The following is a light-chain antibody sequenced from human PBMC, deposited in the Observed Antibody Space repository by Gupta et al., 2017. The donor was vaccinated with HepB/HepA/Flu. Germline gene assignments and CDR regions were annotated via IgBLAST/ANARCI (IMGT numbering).Light chain of an antibody. CDR2: KVS. Sequence: EVVMTQSPLSLPVTLGQSASISCKSSQSLVHTDGYIYLNWFHQRPGQSPRRLIYKVSNRDSGVPDRFSGSESGTDFTLKISRVEAEDVGVYYCMQCTFWRTFGQGTKVEI. J-gene: IGKJ1*01. CDR1: QSLVHTDGYIY. V-gene: IGKV2-30*02. CDR3: MQCTFWRT.